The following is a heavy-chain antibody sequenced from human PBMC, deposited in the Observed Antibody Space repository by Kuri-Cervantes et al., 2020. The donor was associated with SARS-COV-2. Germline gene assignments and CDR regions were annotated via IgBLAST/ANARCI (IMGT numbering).Heavy chain of an antibody. CDR2: IYHSGST. V-gene: IGHV4-59*01. CDR3: AREVEGSDAFDI. CDR1: GGSISSYY. J-gene: IGHJ3*02. Sequence: SCTVSGGSISSYYWSWIRQPPGKGLEWIGYIYHSGSTNYNPSLKSRVTISVDTSKNQFSLKLSSVTAADTAVYYCAREVEGSDAFDIWGQGTMVTVSS.